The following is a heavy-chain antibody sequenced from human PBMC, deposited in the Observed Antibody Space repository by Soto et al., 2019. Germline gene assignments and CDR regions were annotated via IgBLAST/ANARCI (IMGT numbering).Heavy chain of an antibody. CDR2: INPNGGVT. D-gene: IGHD4-17*01. J-gene: IGHJ6*03. V-gene: IGHV1-2*04. CDR3: ARESGGTTATLDYYYFYMDV. Sequence: QVQLVQSGAEVRKPGASVTVSCMSSGDSFNAYYIHWVRQAPREGIEWMGWINPNGGVTKYAQKFQGWVSMTRDTSIRTVYMQLSRLRSDDTAVHYCARESGGTTATLDYYYFYMDVWGTGTTVTVSS. CDR1: GDSFNAYY.